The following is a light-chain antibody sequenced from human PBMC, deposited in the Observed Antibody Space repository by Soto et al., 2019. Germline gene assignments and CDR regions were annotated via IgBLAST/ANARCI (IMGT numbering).Light chain of an antibody. J-gene: IGKJ1*01. CDR3: QQYKDSPWT. Sequence: DIQMTQSPSTLSASVGDRVTFACRASQNIVDWLAWYQQKPGKAPKLLIYKASNLESGVPSRFGGGGSGSEFTLTISNLQADDFATYYCQQYKDSPWTFGQGTKVDIK. V-gene: IGKV1-5*03. CDR1: QNIVDW. CDR2: KAS.